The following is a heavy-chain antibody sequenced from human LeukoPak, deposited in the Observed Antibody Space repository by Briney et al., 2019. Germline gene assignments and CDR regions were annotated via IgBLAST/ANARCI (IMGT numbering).Heavy chain of an antibody. Sequence: GGSLRLSCAASGFTFSSYAMSWVRQAPGKGLEWVSAISGSGGSTYYADSVKGRFTISRDNSKNTLYLQMNSLRAEDTAVYYCAKDGATMVRGVIIFDYWGQGTLVTASS. CDR3: AKDGATMVRGVIIFDY. CDR2: ISGSGGST. D-gene: IGHD3-10*01. CDR1: GFTFSSYA. J-gene: IGHJ4*02. V-gene: IGHV3-23*01.